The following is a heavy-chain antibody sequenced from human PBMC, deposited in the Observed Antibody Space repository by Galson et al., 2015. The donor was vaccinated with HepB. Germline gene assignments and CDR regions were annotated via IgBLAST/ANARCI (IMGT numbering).Heavy chain of an antibody. D-gene: IGHD5-24*01. CDR1: GGTFSSYA. J-gene: IGHJ4*02. V-gene: IGHV1-69*13. CDR2: IIPIFGTA. CDR3: ARRASSMAKTFDY. Sequence: SVKVSCKASGGTFSSYAISWVRQAPGQGLEWMGGIIPIFGTANYAQKFQGRVTITADESTSTAYMELSSLRSEDTAVYYCARRASSMAKTFDYWGQGTLLIVSS.